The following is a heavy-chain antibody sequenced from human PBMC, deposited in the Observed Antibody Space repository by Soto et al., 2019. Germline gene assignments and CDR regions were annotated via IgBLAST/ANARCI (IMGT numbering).Heavy chain of an antibody. CDR2: IYHTETT. Sequence: PSETLSLTCAVSGDSVSSSFWWTGVRQPPGKGLEWIGEIYHTETTNYAPSLKSRVTISLDKSMNQFSLRFNSVTPADTAVYYCARYDFGTFDNWGQGIRVTVSS. V-gene: IGHV4-4*02. D-gene: IGHD4-17*01. J-gene: IGHJ4*02. CDR3: ARYDFGTFDN. CDR1: GDSVSSSFW.